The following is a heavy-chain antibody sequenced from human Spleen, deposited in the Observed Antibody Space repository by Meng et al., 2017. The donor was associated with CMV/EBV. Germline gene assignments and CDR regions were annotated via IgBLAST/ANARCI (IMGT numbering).Heavy chain of an antibody. J-gene: IGHJ4*02. CDR1: GFTVGSSY. D-gene: IGHD1-26*01. CDR3: WGVGATTGMNDY. Sequence: GESLKISCAASGFTVGSSYMIWVRQAPGKGLEWVSSISTTRGTIYYADSVRGRFAISRDNAKHSLYLRMTSLRAEDTAVYYCWGVGATTGMNDYWGQGTLVTVSS. V-gene: IGHV3-21*01. CDR2: ISTTRGTI.